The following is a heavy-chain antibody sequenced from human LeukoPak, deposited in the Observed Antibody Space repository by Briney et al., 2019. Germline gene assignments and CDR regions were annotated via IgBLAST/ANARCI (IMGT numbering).Heavy chain of an antibody. CDR1: GGTFSSYA. Sequence: VASVKVSCKASGGTFSSYAISWVRQAPGQGLEWMGGIIPIFGTANYAQKFQGRVTITADESTSTAYMELGSLRSEDTAVYYCARARGWDGSGSYYIPYYFDYWGQGTLVTVSS. J-gene: IGHJ4*02. CDR2: IIPIFGTA. D-gene: IGHD3-10*01. CDR3: ARARGWDGSGSYYIPYYFDY. V-gene: IGHV1-69*01.